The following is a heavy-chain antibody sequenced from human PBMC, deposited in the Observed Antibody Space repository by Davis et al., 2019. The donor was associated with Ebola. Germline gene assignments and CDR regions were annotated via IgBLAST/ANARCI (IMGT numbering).Heavy chain of an antibody. V-gene: IGHV4-39*01. Sequence: PSETLSLTCTVSGGSISSSSYYWGWIRQPPGKGLEWIGSIYYSGSTYYNPSLKSRVTISVDTSKNQFSLKLSSVTAADTAVYYCARLCRDIVVVPAAKGWFDPWGQGTLVTVSS. J-gene: IGHJ5*02. CDR3: ARLCRDIVVVPAAKGWFDP. CDR2: IYYSGST. CDR1: GGSISSSSYY. D-gene: IGHD2-2*01.